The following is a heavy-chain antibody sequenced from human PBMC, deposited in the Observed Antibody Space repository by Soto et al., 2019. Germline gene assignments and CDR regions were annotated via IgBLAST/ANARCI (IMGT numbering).Heavy chain of an antibody. J-gene: IGHJ3*02. Sequence: VQVSCKASGYTFTSYDINWVRQAPGQGLEWMGWISANNGNTNYAQKFQGRVTMTTDTSTSTAYMELRSLRSDDTAVYYCARGSGWAADAFDIWGQGTMVTVSS. CDR2: ISANNGNT. CDR1: GYTFTSYD. D-gene: IGHD6-19*01. CDR3: ARGSGWAADAFDI. V-gene: IGHV1-18*01.